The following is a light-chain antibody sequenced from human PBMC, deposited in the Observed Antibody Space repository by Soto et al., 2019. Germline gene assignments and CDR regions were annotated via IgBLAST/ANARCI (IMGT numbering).Light chain of an antibody. V-gene: IGLV2-14*01. CDR3: DSYTSSSPLYV. Sequence: QSVLTQPASVSGSPGQSITISCTGTSDDVGLYNYVSWYQQHPGKAPKLIIYEVNNRPSGVSNRFSASKSGKTASLTISGLQAEDEASYFCDSYTSSSPLYVFGTGTKVTVL. CDR2: EVN. CDR1: SDDVGLYNY. J-gene: IGLJ1*01.